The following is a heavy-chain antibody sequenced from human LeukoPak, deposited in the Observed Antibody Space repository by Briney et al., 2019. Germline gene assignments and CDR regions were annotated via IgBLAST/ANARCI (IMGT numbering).Heavy chain of an antibody. Sequence: PGGSLRLSSAPSGFTFTGYAMSWVRQAPGKGLGWGSALSDSGGNTYYADSVKGRFAISRDSSKNTLYLQMNSLRAEDTAVYYCGRGGVPASVDFWGQGTLLTVSS. CDR3: GRGGVPASVDF. CDR1: GFTFTGYA. CDR2: LSDSGGNT. D-gene: IGHD2-2*01. V-gene: IGHV3-23*01. J-gene: IGHJ4*02.